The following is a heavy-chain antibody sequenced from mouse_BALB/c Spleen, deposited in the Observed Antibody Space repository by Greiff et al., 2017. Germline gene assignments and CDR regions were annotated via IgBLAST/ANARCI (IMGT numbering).Heavy chain of an antibody. D-gene: IGHD2-4*01. CDR3: ARQGDYEDAMDY. V-gene: IGHV5-6*01. J-gene: IGHJ4*01. CDR2: ISSGGSYT. Sequence: EVKLMESGGDLVKPGGSLKLSCAASGFTFSSYGMSWVRQTPDKRLEWVATISSGGSYTSYPDSVKGRFTISRDNAKNTLYLQMSSLKSEDTATYYCARQGDYEDAMDYWGQGTSVTVSS. CDR1: GFTFSSYG.